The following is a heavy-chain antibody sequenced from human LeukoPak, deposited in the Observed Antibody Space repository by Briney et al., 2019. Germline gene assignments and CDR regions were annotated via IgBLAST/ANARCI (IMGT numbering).Heavy chain of an antibody. CDR2: IRGNGADT. V-gene: IGHV3-23*01. CDR3: AKVPNSGSYHYFDY. Sequence: GASPRLSCAASGFTFSSYAMSWVRQAPGKGLEWVSAIRGNGADTYYADSVKGRFTISRDNSKNTLYLQMNSLRAEDTAVYYCAKVPNSGSYHYFDYWGQGALVTVSS. J-gene: IGHJ4*02. D-gene: IGHD1-26*01. CDR1: GFTFSSYA.